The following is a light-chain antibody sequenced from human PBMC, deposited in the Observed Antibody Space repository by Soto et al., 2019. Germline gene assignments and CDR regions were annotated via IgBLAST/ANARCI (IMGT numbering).Light chain of an antibody. V-gene: IGLV2-8*01. CDR3: SSYAGSNNF. J-gene: IGLJ7*01. Sequence: QSALTQPPSASGSPGQSVTISCTGTSSDVGGYNYVSWYQQHPGKAPKLMIYEVSKRPSGAPDRFSGSKSGNTASLTVSGLQAEDEADYYCSSYAGSNNFFGGGTQLTVL. CDR1: SSDVGGYNY. CDR2: EVS.